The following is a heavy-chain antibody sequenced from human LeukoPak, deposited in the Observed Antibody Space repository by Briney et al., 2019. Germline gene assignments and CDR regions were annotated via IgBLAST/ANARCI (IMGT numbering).Heavy chain of an antibody. CDR1: GYSFTTYW. V-gene: IGHV5-51*01. CDR2: IDPRDSNT. CDR3: ARFRDYGDYIFDS. Sequence: GESLKISCEGSGYSFTTYWIGWVRQMPGKGLEWMGLIDPRDSNTRYSPPFQGQVTISADKSISTAYLQWSSLKASDSAMYYCARFRDYGDYIFDSWGQGTLVTVSS. D-gene: IGHD4-17*01. J-gene: IGHJ4*02.